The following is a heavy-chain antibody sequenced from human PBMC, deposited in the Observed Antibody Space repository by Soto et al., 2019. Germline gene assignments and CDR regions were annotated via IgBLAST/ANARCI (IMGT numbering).Heavy chain of an antibody. J-gene: IGHJ6*02. CDR1: GFTFSSYR. CDR2: IKQDGSE. D-gene: IGHD2-21*01. Sequence: GGSLRLSCAASGFTFSSYRMSWVRQAPGKGLEWVANIKQDGSENYVDSVKGRFTVSRDNARDSLYLQMNSLRADDTAVYYCARDGDNHNYYYYGMDVWGQGTTVTVS. V-gene: IGHV3-7*05. CDR3: ARDGDNHNYYYYGMDV.